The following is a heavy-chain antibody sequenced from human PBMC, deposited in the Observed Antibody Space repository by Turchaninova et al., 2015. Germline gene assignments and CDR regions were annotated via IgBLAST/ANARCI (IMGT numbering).Heavy chain of an antibody. Sequence: QVQLQQWGAGLLKPSEPMPLPCAVSGGAFRGYSWNWIRQSPRNGLELMAELNPSGSPNYNPALKSRVTISVDTSKNQFSLTLSSVTAADTAVYYCARGFDPVYRRTLVRGVIRGPFDSWGQGTLVTVSS. D-gene: IGHD3-10*01. CDR3: ARGFDPVYRRTLVRGVIRGPFDS. CDR1: GGAFRGYS. V-gene: IGHV4-34*01. CDR2: LNPSGSP. J-gene: IGHJ4*02.